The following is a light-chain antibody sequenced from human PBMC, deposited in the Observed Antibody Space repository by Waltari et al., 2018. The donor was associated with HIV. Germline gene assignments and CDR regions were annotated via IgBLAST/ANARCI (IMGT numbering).Light chain of an antibody. CDR2: EVS. Sequence: QSALTQPASVSGSPGQSIPISCTGTSSDGGGYNYVPWYQQHPGKAPQPMSYEVSNRPSGVSNRVSGSKSGNTASLTISGLQAEDEADYYCSSYRSSSTLEVFGTGTKVTVL. J-gene: IGLJ1*01. V-gene: IGLV2-14*01. CDR1: SSDGGGYNY. CDR3: SSYRSSSTLEV.